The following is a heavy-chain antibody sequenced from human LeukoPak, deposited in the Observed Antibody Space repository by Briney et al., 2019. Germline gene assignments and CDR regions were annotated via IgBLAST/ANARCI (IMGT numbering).Heavy chain of an antibody. Sequence: ASAKVPCKVSGYTLTELSMHWVRQAPGKGREWMGGFDPEDGETIYAQKFQGRVTMTEDTSTDTAYMELSSLRSEDTAVYHCATGEGGGWSLDYWGQGTLVTVSS. CDR2: FDPEDGET. CDR1: GYTLTELS. D-gene: IGHD6-19*01. V-gene: IGHV1-24*01. CDR3: ATGEGGGWSLDY. J-gene: IGHJ4*02.